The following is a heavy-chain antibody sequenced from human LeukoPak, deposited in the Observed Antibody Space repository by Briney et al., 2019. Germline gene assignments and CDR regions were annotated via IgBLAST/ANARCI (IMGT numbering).Heavy chain of an antibody. CDR2: IKQDGSEK. V-gene: IGHV3-7*01. D-gene: IGHD3-3*01. J-gene: IGHJ4*02. Sequence: PGGSLRLSCAASGFTFSSYWMSWVRQAPGKGLEWVANIKQDGSEKYYVDSVKGRFTISRDNAKNSLYLHMNSLRAEDTAVYYCARDMGYYDFWSGFDYWGQGTPVTVSS. CDR3: ARDMGYYDFWSGFDY. CDR1: GFTFSSYW.